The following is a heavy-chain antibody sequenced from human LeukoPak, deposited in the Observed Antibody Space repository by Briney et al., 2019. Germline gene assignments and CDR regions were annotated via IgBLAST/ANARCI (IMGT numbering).Heavy chain of an antibody. CDR1: GDSVSINSAA. CDR3: ARSPSPYSSGWYFDY. D-gene: IGHD6-19*01. J-gene: IGHJ4*02. CDR2: TYQRTKWYN. Sequence: SQTLSLTCAISGDSVSINSAAWNWIRQSPSRGLEWLGRTYQRTKWYNDYAVSVKSRITINPDISKNQFSLQLNSVTPEDTAVYYCARSPSPYSSGWYFDYWGQGTLVTVSS. V-gene: IGHV6-1*01.